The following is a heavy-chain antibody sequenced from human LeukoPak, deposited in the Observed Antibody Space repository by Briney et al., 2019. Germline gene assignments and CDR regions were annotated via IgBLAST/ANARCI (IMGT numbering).Heavy chain of an antibody. Sequence: ASVKVSCKASGYTFTSDYIHWVRQAPGQGLEWMGMICPRDGSTSYAQKFQGRVTVTRDTSTSTVHMELSGLRSEDTAVYYCARDQEGFDYWGQGTLVTVSS. V-gene: IGHV1-46*01. J-gene: IGHJ4*02. CDR3: ARDQEGFDY. CDR1: GYTFTSDY. CDR2: ICPRDGST.